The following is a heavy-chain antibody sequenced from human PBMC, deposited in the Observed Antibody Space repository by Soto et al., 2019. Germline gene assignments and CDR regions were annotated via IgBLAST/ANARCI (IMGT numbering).Heavy chain of an antibody. V-gene: IGHV4-30-4*01. Sequence: SETLSLTCTVSGGSLSSGDYYWSWIRQPPGKGLEWIGYIYYSGSTYYNPSLKSRVTISVDTSKNPFSLKLSSVTAADTAVYYCARDVSYGPFDYWGQGTLVTVSS. D-gene: IGHD5-18*01. CDR2: IYYSGST. CDR1: GGSLSSGDYY. CDR3: ARDVSYGPFDY. J-gene: IGHJ4*02.